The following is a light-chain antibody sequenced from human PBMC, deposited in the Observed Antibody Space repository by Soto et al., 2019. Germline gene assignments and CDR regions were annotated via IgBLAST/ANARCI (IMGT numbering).Light chain of an antibody. J-gene: IGKJ1*01. Sequence: ETVLTQSPGTLSLSPGERATLSCRASQSVRSNYLAWYQQKPGQAPRLLIYNSSTRATGIPDRFSGSGSGTDFTLTISRLEPADFALYYCPQYRDLPQSFGQGTKV. CDR1: QSVRSNY. CDR2: NSS. V-gene: IGKV3-20*01. CDR3: PQYRDLPQS.